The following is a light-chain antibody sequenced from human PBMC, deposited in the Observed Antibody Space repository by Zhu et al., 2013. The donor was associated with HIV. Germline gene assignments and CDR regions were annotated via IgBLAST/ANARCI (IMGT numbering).Light chain of an antibody. V-gene: IGKV4-1*01. CDR2: WAS. Sequence: DIVMTQSPDSLAVSLGERATINCKSSQSIFYSSNNKNSLAWYQQKPGQPPKLLIYWASTRESGVPDRFSASGSGTDFTLTISSLQAEDVAVYYCQQYYSSYLTFGGGTRVEIK. CDR1: QSIFYSSNNKNS. CDR3: QQYYSSYLT. J-gene: IGKJ4*01.